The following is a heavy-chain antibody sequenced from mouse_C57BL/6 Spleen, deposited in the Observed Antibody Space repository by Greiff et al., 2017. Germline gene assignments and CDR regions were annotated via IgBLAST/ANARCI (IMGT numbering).Heavy chain of an antibody. J-gene: IGHJ4*01. D-gene: IGHD4-1*01. V-gene: IGHV5-16*01. CDR1: GFTFSDYY. Sequence: EVMLVESEGGLVQPGSSMKLSCTASGFTFSDYYMAWVRQVPEKGLEWVANINYDGSSTYYLDSLKSRFIISRDNAKNILYLQMSSLKSEDTATDYCARAKLGRAMDYWGQGTSVTVSS. CDR2: INYDGSST. CDR3: ARAKLGRAMDY.